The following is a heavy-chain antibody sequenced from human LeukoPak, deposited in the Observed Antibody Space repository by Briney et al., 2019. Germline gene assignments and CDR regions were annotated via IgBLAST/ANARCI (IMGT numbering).Heavy chain of an antibody. Sequence: PSQTLSLTCTVSGGSISSGSYYWSWIRQPAGKGLEWIGRIYTSGSTNYNPSLKSRVTISVDTSKNQFSLKLSSVTAADTAVYYCARAVRGTYFDYWGQGTLVTVSS. D-gene: IGHD3-10*02. CDR2: IYTSGST. CDR1: GGSISSGSYY. V-gene: IGHV4-61*02. CDR3: ARAVRGTYFDY. J-gene: IGHJ4*02.